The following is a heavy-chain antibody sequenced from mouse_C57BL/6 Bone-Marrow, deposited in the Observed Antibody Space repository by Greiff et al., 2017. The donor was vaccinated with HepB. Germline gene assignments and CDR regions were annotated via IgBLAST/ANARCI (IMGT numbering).Heavy chain of an antibody. V-gene: IGHV1-52*01. Sequence: VQLQQPGAALVRPGSSVKLSCKASGYTFTSYWMHWVKQRPIQGLEWIGNIDPSDSETHYNQKFKDKATLTVDKSSSTAYMQLSSLTSEDSAVYYCASGDYDTPAYWGQGTLVTVSA. CDR3: ASGDYDTPAY. D-gene: IGHD2-4*01. CDR1: GYTFTSYW. J-gene: IGHJ3*01. CDR2: IDPSDSET.